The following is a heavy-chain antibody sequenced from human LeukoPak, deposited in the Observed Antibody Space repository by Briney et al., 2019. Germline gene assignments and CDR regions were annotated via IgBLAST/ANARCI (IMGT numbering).Heavy chain of an antibody. CDR3: ATWTLRPGILWWADAFDI. D-gene: IGHD2-21*01. J-gene: IGHJ3*02. CDR2: IIPIFGTA. V-gene: IGHV1-69*13. Sequence: ASVKVSCMASGGTFSSYATSWVRQAPGQGLEWMGGIIPIFGTANYAQKFQGRVTITADESTSTAYMELSSLRSEDTAVYYCATWTLRPGILWWADAFDIWGQGTMVTVSS. CDR1: GGTFSSYA.